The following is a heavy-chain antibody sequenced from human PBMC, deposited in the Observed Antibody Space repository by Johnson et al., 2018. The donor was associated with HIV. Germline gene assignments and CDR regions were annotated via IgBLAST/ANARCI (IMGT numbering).Heavy chain of an antibody. CDR1: GFTFSNYW. CDR2: IGTAGDT. J-gene: IGHJ1*01. D-gene: IGHD6-19*01. V-gene: IGHV3-13*01. CDR3: ARERSGWYGDNVRGLLGLRWAM. Sequence: VQLVESGGGLVQPGGSLRLSCAASGFTFSNYWMSWVRQATGKGLEWVSAIGTAGDTYYPGSVKGRFTISRENAKNSLYLQMNSLRAEDTAVYYCARERSGWYGDNVRGLLGLRWAMWG.